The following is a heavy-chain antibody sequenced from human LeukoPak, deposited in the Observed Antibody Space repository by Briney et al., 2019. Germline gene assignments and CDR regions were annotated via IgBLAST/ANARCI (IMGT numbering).Heavy chain of an antibody. CDR2: ISAYNGNT. Sequence: ASVKVSCKASGYTFTSYGISWVRQAPGQGLEWMGWISAYNGNTNYAQKLQGRVTMTTDTSTSTAYMELRSLRSDDTAVYYCARAGIAVREPTPKGAFDIWGQGTMVTVSS. CDR1: GYTFTSYG. D-gene: IGHD6-19*01. J-gene: IGHJ3*02. CDR3: ARAGIAVREPTPKGAFDI. V-gene: IGHV1-18*01.